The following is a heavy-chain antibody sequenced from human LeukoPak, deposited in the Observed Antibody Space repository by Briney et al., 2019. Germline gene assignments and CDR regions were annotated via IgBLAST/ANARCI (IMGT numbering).Heavy chain of an antibody. CDR2: IYYSGST. CDR1: GGSISSYY. V-gene: IGHV4-59*12. D-gene: IGHD3-9*01. CDR3: ARDLVRFDWDYYYMDV. J-gene: IGHJ6*03. Sequence: SETLSLTCTVSGGSISSYYWSWIRQPPGKGLEWIGYIYYSGSTNYNPSLKSRVTISVDTSKNQFSLKLSSVTAADTAVYYCARDLVRFDWDYYYMDVWGKGTTVTVSS.